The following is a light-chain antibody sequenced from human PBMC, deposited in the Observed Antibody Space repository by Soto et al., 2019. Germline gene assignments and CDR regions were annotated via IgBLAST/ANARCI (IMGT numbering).Light chain of an antibody. CDR2: DVS. V-gene: IGLV2-11*01. Sequence: QSALTQPRSVSGSPGQSVTISCTGTSNDVGGYNYVSWFQQHPGKVPKLMVYDVSYRPSGVPDRFSGSKSGNTASLTISGLQADDEGDYYCCSYAGAYWVFGGGTKRTVL. CDR3: CSYAGAYWV. CDR1: SNDVGGYNY. J-gene: IGLJ3*02.